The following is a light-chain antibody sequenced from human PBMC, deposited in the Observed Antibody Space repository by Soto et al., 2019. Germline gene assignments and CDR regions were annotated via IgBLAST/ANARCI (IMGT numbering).Light chain of an antibody. J-gene: IGLJ1*01. Sequence: QSALTQPRSVSGSPGQSITISCTGTSSDVGYYNFVSWYQQHPGKAPKLIIYEVSNRPSGVSNRFSASKSGNTASLTISGLQAEDEADYHCSSYSGSTAFYVFATGTKVTVL. V-gene: IGLV2-14*01. CDR3: SSYSGSTAFYV. CDR2: EVS. CDR1: SSDVGYYNF.